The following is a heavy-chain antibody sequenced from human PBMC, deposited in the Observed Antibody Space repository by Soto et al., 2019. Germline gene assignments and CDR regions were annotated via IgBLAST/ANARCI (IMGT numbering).Heavy chain of an antibody. D-gene: IGHD3-3*01. CDR3: ARHELRTGQAYYYGMDV. J-gene: IGHJ6*02. V-gene: IGHV5-10-1*01. CDR2: IDPSDSYT. Sequence: GESLKISCKGSGYSFTSYWISWVRQMPGKGLEWMGRIDPSDSYTNYSPSFQGHVTISADKSISTAYLQWSSLKASDTAMYYCARHELRTGQAYYYGMDVWGQGATVTVSS. CDR1: GYSFTSYW.